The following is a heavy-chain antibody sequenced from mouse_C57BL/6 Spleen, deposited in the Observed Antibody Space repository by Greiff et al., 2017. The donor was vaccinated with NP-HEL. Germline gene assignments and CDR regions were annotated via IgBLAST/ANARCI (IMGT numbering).Heavy chain of an antibody. D-gene: IGHD2-12*01. J-gene: IGHJ3*01. CDR3: YSPRFGY. Sequence: VQLQQSGAELVRPGASVKLSCTASGFNIKDDYMHWVKQRPEQGLEWIGWIDPENGDTEYASKFKGKATITADTSSNTAYLQLNSLTSADTAVYYCYSPRFGYWGQGTLVTVSA. CDR2: IDPENGDT. V-gene: IGHV14-4*01. CDR1: GFNIKDDY.